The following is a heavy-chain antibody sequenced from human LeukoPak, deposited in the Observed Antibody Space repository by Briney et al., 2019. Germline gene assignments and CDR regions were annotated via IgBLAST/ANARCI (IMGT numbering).Heavy chain of an antibody. V-gene: IGHV3-30-3*01. D-gene: IGHD3-16*01. CDR3: ARASKRGKYYFDY. CDR2: ISYDGSNK. CDR1: GFTFSSYA. J-gene: IGHJ4*02. Sequence: PGGSLRLSCAASGFTFSSYAMHWVRQAPGKGLEWVAVISYDGSNKYYADSVKGRFTISRDNSKNTLYLQMNSLRAEDTAVYYCARASKRGKYYFDYWGQGTLVTVSS.